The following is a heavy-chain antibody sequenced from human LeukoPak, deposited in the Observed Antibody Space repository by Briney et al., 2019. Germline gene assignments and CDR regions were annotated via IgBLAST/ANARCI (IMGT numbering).Heavy chain of an antibody. CDR1: GFTFSSYS. Sequence: GGSLRLSCAASGFTFSSYSMNWVRQAPGKGLEWVSSISSSSSYIYYADSVKGRFTISRDNAKNSLYLQMNSLRAEDTAVYYCAKGFLGFLEWSIDYWGQGTLVTVSS. V-gene: IGHV3-21*01. CDR2: ISSSSSYI. D-gene: IGHD3-3*01. J-gene: IGHJ4*02. CDR3: AKGFLGFLEWSIDY.